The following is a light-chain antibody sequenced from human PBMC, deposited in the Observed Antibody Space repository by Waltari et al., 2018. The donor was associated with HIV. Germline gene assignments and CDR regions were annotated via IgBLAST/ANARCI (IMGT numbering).Light chain of an antibody. V-gene: IGKV3-20*01. CDR2: GAS. CDR3: QHFGSSHLT. CDR1: QSVSSSY. J-gene: IGKJ4*01. Sequence: EIVLTQSPGTLSLSPGERGTLSCRANQSVSSSYLAWYQQKPGQAPRLLIYGASSRATGIPDRFSGSGSGTDFTLSISGLEPEDFAVYYCQHFGSSHLTFGGGTKVEIK.